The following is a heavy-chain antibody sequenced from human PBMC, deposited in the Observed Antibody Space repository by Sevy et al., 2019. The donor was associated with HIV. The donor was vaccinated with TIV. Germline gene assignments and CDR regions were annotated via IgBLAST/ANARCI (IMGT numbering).Heavy chain of an antibody. D-gene: IGHD5-18*01. CDR2: FKSKTDGETT. J-gene: IGHJ4*02. CDR1: GFTFSNAW. Sequence: GGSLRLSCAASGFTFSNAWMSWVRQAPGKGLEWVGRFKSKTDGETTAYAAPVKGRFTISKDDSKNTLYLQMNSLKTEDTAVYYCTTEEYSYGPFDYWGQGTLVTVSS. V-gene: IGHV3-15*01. CDR3: TTEEYSYGPFDY.